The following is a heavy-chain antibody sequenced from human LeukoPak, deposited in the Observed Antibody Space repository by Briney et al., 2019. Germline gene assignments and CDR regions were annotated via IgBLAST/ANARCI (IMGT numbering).Heavy chain of an antibody. CDR2: ISSSGSTI. V-gene: IGHV3-11*01. CDR3: ARELYDSSGSDGFDY. J-gene: IGHJ4*02. Sequence: GGSLRLSCAASGFTFSDYYMSWIRQAPGKGLEWVSYISSSGSTIYYADSAKGRFTISRDNAKNSLYLQMSSLRAEGTAVYYCARELYDSSGSDGFDYWGQGTLVTVSS. D-gene: IGHD3-22*01. CDR1: GFTFSDYY.